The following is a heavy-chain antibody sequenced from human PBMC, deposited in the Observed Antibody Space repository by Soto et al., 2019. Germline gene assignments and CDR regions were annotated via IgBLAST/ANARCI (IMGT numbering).Heavy chain of an antibody. V-gene: IGHV3-53*01. Sequence: EVQLVESGGGLIQPGGSLRLSCAVSGFTVSNNYMSWVRQAPGKGLEGVSVIYSGGYTAYGDSVKGRFTISRDNSKNTPYRQRNTRRADDTAVFCGSTNRGGGGYWGQGTLVTVSS. CDR1: GFTVSNNY. J-gene: IGHJ4*02. D-gene: IGHD7-27*01. CDR2: IYSGGYT. CDR3: STNRGGGGY.